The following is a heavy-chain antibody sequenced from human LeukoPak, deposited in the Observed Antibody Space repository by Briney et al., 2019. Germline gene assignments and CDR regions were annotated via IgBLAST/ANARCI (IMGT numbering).Heavy chain of an antibody. CDR2: ISTTGDHI. CDR1: GFTFSSYA. CDR3: ARGASTTWTDY. V-gene: IGHV3-23*01. Sequence: GGSLRLSCEASGFTFSSYAMTWDRQAPGRGLEWVSSISTTGDHIYYADSVKGRFTISRDNSKNTLYLQMNSLKVEDTALFYCARGASTTWTDYWGQGTLVIVSS. D-gene: IGHD1-1*01. J-gene: IGHJ4*02.